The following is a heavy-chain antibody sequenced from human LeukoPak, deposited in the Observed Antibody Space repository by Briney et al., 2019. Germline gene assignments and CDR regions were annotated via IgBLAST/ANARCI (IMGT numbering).Heavy chain of an antibody. CDR3: ARNYLTYFDY. CDR1: GGSFRSSRYY. V-gene: IGHV4-39*01. D-gene: IGHD5-24*01. J-gene: IGHJ4*02. CDR2: IYYSGST. Sequence: TETLSLTCTVSGGSFRSSRYYWDRIRPPPGKGLEWIWTIYYSGSTYYNPSLTSRVTISVDTSKNQFSLKLSSVTAADTAVYYCARNYLTYFDYWGQGTLVTVSS.